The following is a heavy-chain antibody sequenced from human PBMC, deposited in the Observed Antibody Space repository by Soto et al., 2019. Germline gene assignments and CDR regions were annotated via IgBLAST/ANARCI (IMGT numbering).Heavy chain of an antibody. CDR3: TTGLRGRTYSSGWYCDYYYYYGMDV. D-gene: IGHD6-19*01. V-gene: IGHV3-15*01. CDR1: GFTFSRPA. J-gene: IGHJ6*02. Sequence: GGSLRLSCTASGFTFSRPAMTWVRQAPGQGLEWVSGLSYRGRTKDYATPEKGKVTTSRDESKNTLYLQMNSLKTEDTAVYYCTTGLRGRTYSSGWYCDYYYYYGMDVWGQGTTVTVSS. CDR2: LSYRGRTK.